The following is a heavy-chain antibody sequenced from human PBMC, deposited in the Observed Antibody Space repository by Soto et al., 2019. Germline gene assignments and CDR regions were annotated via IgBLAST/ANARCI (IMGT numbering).Heavy chain of an antibody. CDR1: GGSFSGYY. V-gene: IGHV4-34*01. D-gene: IGHD3-10*01. CDR2: INHSGST. J-gene: IGHJ6*03. CDR3: ARGRRYYYGSGSYYTKNYYYYMDV. Sequence: SETLSLTCAVYGGSFSGYYWSWIRQPPGKGLEWIGEINHSGSTNYNPSLKSRVTISVDTSKNQFSLKLSSVTAADTAVYYCARGRRYYYGSGSYYTKNYYYYMDVWGKGTTVTVSS.